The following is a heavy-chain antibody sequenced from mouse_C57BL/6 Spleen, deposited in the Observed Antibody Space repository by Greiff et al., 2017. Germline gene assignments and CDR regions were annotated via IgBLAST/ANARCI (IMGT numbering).Heavy chain of an antibody. CDR2: IDPSDSET. J-gene: IGHJ1*03. D-gene: IGHD1-1*01. Sequence: QVHVKQPGAELVRPGSSVKLSCKASGYTFTSYWMHWVKQRPIQGLEWIGNIDPSDSETHYNQKFKDKATLTVDKSSSTAYMQLSSLTSEDSAVYYCARGDYGSSYDVWGTGTTVTVSS. CDR1: GYTFTSYW. V-gene: IGHV1-52*01. CDR3: ARGDYGSSYDV.